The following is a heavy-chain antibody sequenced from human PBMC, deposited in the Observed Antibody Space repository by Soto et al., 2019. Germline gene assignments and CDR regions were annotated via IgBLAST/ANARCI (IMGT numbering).Heavy chain of an antibody. V-gene: IGHV1-69*13. J-gene: IGHJ4*02. Sequence: SVKVSCKASGGTFNSYGISWVRQAPGQGLDWMGVVIPLYGTVNYAQKFQGRVTITADESTSTAYMELSSLRSEDTAVYYCARKSRTPQGFFDYWGQGTLVTVSS. CDR3: ARKSRTPQGFFDY. CDR2: VIPLYGTV. D-gene: IGHD1-7*01. CDR1: GGTFNSYG.